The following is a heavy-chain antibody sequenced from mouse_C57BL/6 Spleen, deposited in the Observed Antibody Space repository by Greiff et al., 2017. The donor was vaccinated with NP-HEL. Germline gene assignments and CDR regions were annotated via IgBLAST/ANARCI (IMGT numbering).Heavy chain of an antibody. Sequence: VQLQQSGAELVKPGASVKISCKASGYAFSSYWMNWVKQRPGKGLEWIGQIYPGDGDTNYNGKFKGKATLTADKSSSTAYMQLSSLTSEDSAVYFCARRGDYYGSSETFDYWGQGTTLTVSS. CDR1: GYAFSSYW. CDR3: ARRGDYYGSSETFDY. J-gene: IGHJ2*01. V-gene: IGHV1-80*01. CDR2: IYPGDGDT. D-gene: IGHD1-1*01.